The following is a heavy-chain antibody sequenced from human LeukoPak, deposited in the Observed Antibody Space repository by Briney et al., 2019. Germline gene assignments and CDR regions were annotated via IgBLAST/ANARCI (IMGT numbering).Heavy chain of an antibody. CDR3: ARAGMVRGVIITTHFDY. CDR1: GYTFTSYD. V-gene: IGHV1-2*02. J-gene: IGHJ4*02. Sequence: ASVKVSCKASGYTFTSYDINWVRQATGQGLEWMGWINPNSGGTNYAQKFQGRVTMTRDTSISTAYMELSRLRSDDTAVYYCARAGMVRGVIITTHFDYWGQGTLVTVSS. CDR2: INPNSGGT. D-gene: IGHD3-10*01.